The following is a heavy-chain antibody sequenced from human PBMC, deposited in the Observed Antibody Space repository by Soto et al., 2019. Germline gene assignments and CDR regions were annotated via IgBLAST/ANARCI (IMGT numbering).Heavy chain of an antibody. D-gene: IGHD5-18*01. CDR2: TYYRSKWYN. CDR1: GDSVSSNSAA. J-gene: IGHJ6*02. CDR3: ARLRSGYSYGRPYPYGMDV. Sequence: SQTLSLTCAISGDSVSSNSAAWNWIRQSPSRGLEWLGRTYYRSKWYNDYAVSVKSRITVNSDTSKNQFSLQLNSVTPEDTAVYYCARLRSGYSYGRPYPYGMDVWGQGTTVTVSS. V-gene: IGHV6-1*01.